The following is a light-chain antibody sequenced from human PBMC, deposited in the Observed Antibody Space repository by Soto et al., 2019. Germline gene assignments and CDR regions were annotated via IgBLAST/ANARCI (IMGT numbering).Light chain of an antibody. CDR2: GAS. CDR1: ENIKNY. Sequence: DIHVTQSPSSLPASLGDRVTITCRASENIKNYLTWYQQKPGKAPKLLIYGASTLKTEVPSRFSGSGSGTDFTFTIGGLQPDDFATYYCAQIYTAQWTFGQGTRVDLK. V-gene: IGKV1-39*01. J-gene: IGKJ1*01. CDR3: AQIYTAQWT.